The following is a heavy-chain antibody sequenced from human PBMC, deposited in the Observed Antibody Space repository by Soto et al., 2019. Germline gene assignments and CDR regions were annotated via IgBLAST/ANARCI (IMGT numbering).Heavy chain of an antibody. CDR1: GGAFGSYS. J-gene: IGHJ5*02. CDR3: ANYSGNSWLGP. Sequence: QVHLVQSGAEVKKPGSSVKVSCKASGGAFGSYSISWVRQSPGQGLEWRGGIIPFFGTKYYAQKFRGRVTITAGESTSTVYMELNGLRSDDPAIYYCANYSGNSWLGPWGQGTLVTVSS. D-gene: IGHD6-19*01. V-gene: IGHV1-69*01. CDR2: IIPFFGTK.